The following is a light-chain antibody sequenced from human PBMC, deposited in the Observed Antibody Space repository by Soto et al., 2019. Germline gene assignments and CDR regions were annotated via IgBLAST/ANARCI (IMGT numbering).Light chain of an antibody. Sequence: EIVMTQSPATLSVSPGERATLSCRASQSVSSNLAWYQQKPGQAPRLLIYGASTRATGIPARFSGSGSGTGFTLTINSLQSEDFAVYFCHQYNNWPTFGQGTKVDNK. CDR2: GAS. V-gene: IGKV3-15*01. CDR3: HQYNNWPT. J-gene: IGKJ1*01. CDR1: QSVSSN.